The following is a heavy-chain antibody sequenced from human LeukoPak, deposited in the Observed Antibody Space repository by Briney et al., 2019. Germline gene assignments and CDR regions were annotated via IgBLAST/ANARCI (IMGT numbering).Heavy chain of an antibody. Sequence: GASVKVSCKASGGTFSSYAISWVRQAPGQGLEWMGGIIPIFGTANYAQKFQGRVTITTDESTSTAYMELNSLRSEDTAVYYCARRGGQYDYSIDYWGQGTLVTVSS. D-gene: IGHD4-11*01. CDR2: IIPIFGTA. V-gene: IGHV1-69*05. CDR1: GGTFSSYA. CDR3: ARRGGQYDYSIDY. J-gene: IGHJ4*02.